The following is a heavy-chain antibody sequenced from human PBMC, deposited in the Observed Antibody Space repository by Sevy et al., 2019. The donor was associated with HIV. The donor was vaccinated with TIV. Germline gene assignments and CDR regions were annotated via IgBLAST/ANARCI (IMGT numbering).Heavy chain of an antibody. CDR3: AIDLGYCSSTSCYGGVL. CDR1: GYTFTGYY. V-gene: IGHV1-2*06. J-gene: IGHJ4*02. Sequence: ASVKVSCKASGYTFTGYYMHWVRQAPGQGLEWMGRINPNSGGTNYAQKFQGRVTMTRETSISTAYMELSRLRSDDTAVYYWAIDLGYCSSTSCYGGVLWGQGTLVTVSS. CDR2: INPNSGGT. D-gene: IGHD2-2*01.